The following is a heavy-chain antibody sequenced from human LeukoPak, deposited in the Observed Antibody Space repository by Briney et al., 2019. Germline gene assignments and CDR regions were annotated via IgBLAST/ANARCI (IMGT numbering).Heavy chain of an antibody. CDR3: ARASISGTYWLGWFDP. D-gene: IGHD1-26*01. CDR1: GGSISSGSYY. V-gene: IGHV4-61*02. J-gene: IGHJ5*02. CDR2: VYSSGST. Sequence: PSETLSLTCTVSGGSISSGSYYWSWIRQPAGKGLEWIGRVYSSGSTNYNPSLKSRVTISVDTSKNQFSLKLSSVTAADTAVCYCARASISGTYWLGWFDPWGQGTLVTVSS.